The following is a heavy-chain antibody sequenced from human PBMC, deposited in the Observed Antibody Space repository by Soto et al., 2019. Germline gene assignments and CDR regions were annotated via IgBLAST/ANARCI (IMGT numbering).Heavy chain of an antibody. J-gene: IGHJ5*02. V-gene: IGHV4-34*01. D-gene: IGHD2-15*01. Sequence: PSETLSLTCAVYGGSFSGYYWSWIRQPPGKGLEWIGEINHSGSTNYNPSLKSRVTISVDTSKNQFSLKLSSVTAADTAVYYCARVFRRRGMDCSGGSCLPRNWFAPWGQGTLVTVSS. CDR2: INHSGST. CDR1: GGSFSGYY. CDR3: ARVFRRRGMDCSGGSCLPRNWFAP.